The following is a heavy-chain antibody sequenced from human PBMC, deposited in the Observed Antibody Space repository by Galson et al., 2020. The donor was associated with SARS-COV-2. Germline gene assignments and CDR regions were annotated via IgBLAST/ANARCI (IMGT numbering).Heavy chain of an antibody. CDR2: ICWNDNK. J-gene: IGHJ4*02. CDR1: GISLSTSGVS. D-gene: IGHD6-19*01. V-gene: IGHV2-5*01. Sequence: SGPTLVKPTQTLTLTCTLSGISLSTSGVSVGWIRQPPGKALEWLALICWNDNKRYSPSLKSRLTVTNDTSKTQVVLTLTNMDPTDTATYFCALRRFGQWLSPYYWGQGTLVTVSS. CDR3: ALRRFGQWLSPYY.